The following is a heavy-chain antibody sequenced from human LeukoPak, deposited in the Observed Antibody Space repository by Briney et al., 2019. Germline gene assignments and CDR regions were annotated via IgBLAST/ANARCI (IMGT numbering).Heavy chain of an antibody. CDR2: IYSGGST. CDR3: ARERLVSDAFDI. CDR1: GFTVSSNY. J-gene: IGHJ3*02. V-gene: IGHV3-53*01. D-gene: IGHD3-3*01. Sequence: GGSLRLSCAASGFTVSSNYMSWVRQAPGKGLEWVSVIYSGGSTYYADSVKGRFTISRDNSKNTLYLQMDSLRAEDTAVYYCARERLVSDAFDIWGQGTMVTVSS.